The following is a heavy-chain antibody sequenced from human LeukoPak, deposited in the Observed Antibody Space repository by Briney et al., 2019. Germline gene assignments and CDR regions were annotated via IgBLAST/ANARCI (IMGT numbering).Heavy chain of an antibody. Sequence: GGSLRLSCAASGFTFSSYAMHWVRQAPGKGLEWVAVISYDGSNKYYADSVKGRFTISRDNSKNTLYLQMNSLRAEDTAVYYCARDGEIRGDAFDIWGQGTMVTVSS. D-gene: IGHD3-10*01. V-gene: IGHV3-30-3*01. CDR3: ARDGEIRGDAFDI. CDR1: GFTFSSYA. J-gene: IGHJ3*02. CDR2: ISYDGSNK.